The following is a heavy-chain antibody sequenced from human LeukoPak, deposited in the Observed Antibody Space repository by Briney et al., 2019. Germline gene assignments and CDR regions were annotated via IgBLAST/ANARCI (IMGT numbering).Heavy chain of an antibody. V-gene: IGHV4-38-2*02. CDR3: ARVGTAMVRGRREVWFDP. D-gene: IGHD3-10*01. CDR1: GYSISSGYY. CDR2: IYHSGST. Sequence: PSETLSLTCTVSGYSISSGYYWGWIRQPPGKGLEWIGSIYHSGSTYYNPSLKSRVTISVDTSKNQFSLKLSSVTAADTAVYYCARVGTAMVRGRREVWFDPWGQGTLVTVSS. J-gene: IGHJ5*02.